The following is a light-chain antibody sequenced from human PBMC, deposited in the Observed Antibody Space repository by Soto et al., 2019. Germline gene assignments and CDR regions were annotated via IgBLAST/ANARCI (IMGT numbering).Light chain of an antibody. Sequence: EIVLTQSPGTLSLSPGERVTLSCRASESVASTYLAWYQQKPGQAPRLLIYGASNRATGIPDRFSGSGSGTDFTLTISRLGPEDFAVYYCQQYGSSPYTFGQGTKLEIK. CDR2: GAS. CDR1: ESVASTY. V-gene: IGKV3-20*01. CDR3: QQYGSSPYT. J-gene: IGKJ2*01.